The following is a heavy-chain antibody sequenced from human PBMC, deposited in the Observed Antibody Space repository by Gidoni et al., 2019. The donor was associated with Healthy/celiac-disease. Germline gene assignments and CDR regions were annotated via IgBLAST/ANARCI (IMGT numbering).Heavy chain of an antibody. D-gene: IGHD2-8*02. J-gene: IGHJ3*02. CDR2: IYWDDDK. V-gene: IGHV2-5*02. CDR1: GFSLSTSGVG. Sequence: ITLQESGPTLVTPTQPLTLTCTFSGFSLSTSGVGVGWIRQPPGKALEWLALIYWDDDKRYSPSLKSRLNITKDTSKNQVVLTMTNRDPVDTATDYCDRWSKDAFDIWGQGTMVTVSS. CDR3: DRWSKDAFDI.